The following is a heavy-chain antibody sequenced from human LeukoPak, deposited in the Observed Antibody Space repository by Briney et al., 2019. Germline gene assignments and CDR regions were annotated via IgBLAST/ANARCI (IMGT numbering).Heavy chain of an antibody. V-gene: IGHV4-59*08. Sequence: KSSETLSLTCTVSGGSISSYYWSWIRQPPEKGLEWIGYIYYRGSTNYNPSLKSRVTISADTSKNQFSLKLSSVTAADTAVYYCARQFHSGAAAGRWGQGTLVTVSS. CDR2: IYYRGST. CDR3: ARQFHSGAAAGR. D-gene: IGHD6-13*01. CDR1: GGSISSYY. J-gene: IGHJ4*02.